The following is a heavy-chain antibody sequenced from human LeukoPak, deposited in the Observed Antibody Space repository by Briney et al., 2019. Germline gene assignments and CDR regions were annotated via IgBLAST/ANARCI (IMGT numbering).Heavy chain of an antibody. J-gene: IGHJ4*02. Sequence: SGGSLRLSCAASGFTFSSYGMHWVRQAPGKGLEWVAVIWYDGSNKYYADSVKGRFTIFRDNAKNTVYLQMNSLRAEDTALYYCASDSNYDCTVGFDYWGQGTLVTVSS. CDR1: GFTFSSYG. CDR2: IWYDGSNK. V-gene: IGHV3-33*01. CDR3: ASDSNYDCTVGFDY. D-gene: IGHD3-22*01.